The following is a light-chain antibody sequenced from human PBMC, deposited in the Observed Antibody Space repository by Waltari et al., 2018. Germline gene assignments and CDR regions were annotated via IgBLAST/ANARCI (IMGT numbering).Light chain of an antibody. CDR3: CSYAGRGTYV. CDR2: EVS. Sequence: QSALTQPASVSGTPGQSITISCTGTTSDVGHYDLVSWYQHHPGKAPKLLICEVSKRPSGVSSRFSGSKSGSTASLIISGLQPDDEADYYCCSYAGRGTYVFGSGTKVTVL. V-gene: IGLV2-23*02. J-gene: IGLJ1*01. CDR1: TSDVGHYDL.